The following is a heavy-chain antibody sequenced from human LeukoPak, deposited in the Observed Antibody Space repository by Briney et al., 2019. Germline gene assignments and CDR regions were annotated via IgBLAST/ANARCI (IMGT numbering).Heavy chain of an antibody. D-gene: IGHD2-2*01. CDR2: VYYSGST. CDR1: GGSIRGYY. V-gene: IGHV4-59*01. Sequence: SETLSLTCTVSGGSIRGYYWSWIRQPPGKGLEWVAYVYYSGSTNYNPSLKSRVTISVDTSKNQFSLKLSSVTAADTAVYYCASPSADTPGGAFDIWGQGTMVTVYS. CDR3: ASPSADTPGGAFDI. J-gene: IGHJ3*02.